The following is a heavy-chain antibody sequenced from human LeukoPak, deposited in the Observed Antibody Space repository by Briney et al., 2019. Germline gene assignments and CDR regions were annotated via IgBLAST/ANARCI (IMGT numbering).Heavy chain of an antibody. V-gene: IGHV3-9*01. J-gene: IGHJ2*01. CDR3: AKLDCGGDCSTPLDFDL. D-gene: IGHD2-21*02. Sequence: GGSLRLSCAASGFTFDDYAMHWVRHAPGKGLEWVSGISWNSGSIGYADSVKGRFTISRDNAKNSLYLQMNSLRAEDTALYYCAKLDCGGDCSTPLDFDLWGRGTLVTVSS. CDR2: ISWNSGSI. CDR1: GFTFDDYA.